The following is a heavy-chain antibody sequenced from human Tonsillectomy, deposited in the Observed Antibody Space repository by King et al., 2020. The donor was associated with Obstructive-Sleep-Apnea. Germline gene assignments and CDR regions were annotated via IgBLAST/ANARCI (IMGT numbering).Heavy chain of an antibody. V-gene: IGHV3-73*01. J-gene: IGHJ4*02. D-gene: IGHD2-2*01. Sequence: VQLVESGGGLVQPGGSPKLSCAASGFTFDDSHMHWVRQAPGKGLEWIGHIRSRRDNYATAYAASVNGRFSISRDHTKSTAYLQMNSLTTEDTAGYYCSRQTDSCHDYWGQGTRVTVSS. CDR2: IRSRRDNYAT. CDR1: GFTFDDSH. CDR3: SRQTDSCHDY.